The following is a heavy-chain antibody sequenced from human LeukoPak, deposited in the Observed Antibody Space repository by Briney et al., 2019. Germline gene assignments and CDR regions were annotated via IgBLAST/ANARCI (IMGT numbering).Heavy chain of an antibody. CDR3: ARLGGNWNAPGDY. J-gene: IGHJ4*02. Sequence: PGGSLRLSRAASGFTFDDYGMSWVRQAPGKGLEWVSGISWNGGTTGYADSVKGRFTISRDDAKNSLYLQMNSLRAEDTALYYCARLGGNWNAPGDYWGQGTLVTVSS. V-gene: IGHV3-20*04. CDR2: ISWNGGTT. CDR1: GFTFDDYG. D-gene: IGHD1-1*01.